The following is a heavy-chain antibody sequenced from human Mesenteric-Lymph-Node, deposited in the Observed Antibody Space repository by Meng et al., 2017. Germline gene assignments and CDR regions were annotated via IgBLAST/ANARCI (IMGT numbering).Heavy chain of an antibody. V-gene: IGHV1-2*06. J-gene: IGHJ3*02. CDR2: INTNSGGT. CDR3: AKVGGYSGSRNAFDI. D-gene: IGHD1-26*01. CDR1: GYSFTGYY. Sequence: ASVKVSCKASGYSFTGYYMHWVRQAPGQGLEWMGRINTNSGGTNYAQKVQGRVTMTRDTSISTAYMELSNLRSDDTAVYYCAKVGGYSGSRNAFDIWGQGTMVTVSS.